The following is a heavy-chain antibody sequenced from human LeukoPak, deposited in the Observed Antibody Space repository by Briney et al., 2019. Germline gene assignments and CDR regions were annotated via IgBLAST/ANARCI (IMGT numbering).Heavy chain of an antibody. D-gene: IGHD1-26*01. CDR1: GGSISSYY. V-gene: IGHV4-4*07. Sequence: SETLSLACTVSGGSISSYYWSWIRQPAGKGLEWIGRIYTSGSTSYNPSLKSRVTMSVDTSKNQFSLQLSSVTAADTAVYYCARDQGSYPYCFDSWGQGTLVTVSS. CDR3: ARDQGSYPYCFDS. J-gene: IGHJ4*02. CDR2: IYTSGST.